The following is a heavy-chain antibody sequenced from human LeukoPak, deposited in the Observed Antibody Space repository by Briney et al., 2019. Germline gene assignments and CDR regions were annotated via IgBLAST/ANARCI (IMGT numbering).Heavy chain of an antibody. D-gene: IGHD1-26*01. CDR1: GYSFTSYW. J-gene: IGHJ4*02. CDR2: IYPGDSDT. V-gene: IGHV5-51*01. Sequence: GESLKISCKGSGYSFTSYWIGWVRQMPGKGLEWMGIIYPGDSDTRYSPSFQGQVTISADKSISTAYLQWSSLKASDTAMYYCARQLRTGGSYFVGGDYWGQGTLVTVSS. CDR3: ARQLRTGGSYFVGGDY.